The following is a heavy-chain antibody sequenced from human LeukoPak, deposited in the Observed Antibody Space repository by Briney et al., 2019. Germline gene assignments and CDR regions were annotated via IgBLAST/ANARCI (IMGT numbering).Heavy chain of an antibody. V-gene: IGHV4-34*01. CDR1: GGSFSGYY. D-gene: IGHD3-9*01. Sequence: SETLSLTCAVYGGSFSGYYWSWIRQPPGKGLEWIGEINHSGSTNYNPSLKSRVTISVDTSKNQFSLKLSSVTAADTAVYYCARRRLLRYFDWLLWALDYWGQGTLVTVSS. J-gene: IGHJ4*02. CDR2: INHSGST. CDR3: ARRRLLRYFDWLLWALDY.